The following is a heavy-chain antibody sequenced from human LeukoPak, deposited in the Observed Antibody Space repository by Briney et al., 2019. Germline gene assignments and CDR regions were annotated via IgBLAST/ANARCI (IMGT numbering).Heavy chain of an antibody. CDR1: GGSISGYW. J-gene: IGHJ3*02. D-gene: IGHD1-26*01. CDR2: IYYSGST. V-gene: IGHV4-59*01. Sequence: SETLSLTCTVSGGSISGYWCSWIRQPPGKGLEWIGYIYYSGSTNYNPSLNSRVTMSVDTSKSQFSLMLSSVTAADTAVYYCAIGDTRGNDIWGQGTMVTVSS. CDR3: AIGDTRGNDI.